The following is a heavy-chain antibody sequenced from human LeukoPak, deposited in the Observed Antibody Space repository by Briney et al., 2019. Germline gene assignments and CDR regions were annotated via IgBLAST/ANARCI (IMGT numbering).Heavy chain of an antibody. CDR1: GFSVSSSY. D-gene: IGHD6-13*01. Sequence: GGSLRLSCAASGFSVSSSYMSWVRQAPGKGLEWVSIIYSGGSTYYADSVKGRFSISRDKSKNTLYLQMSSLRVEDTAVYYCARDGDSSTWYGYWGQGTQVTVSS. J-gene: IGHJ4*02. CDR2: IYSGGST. V-gene: IGHV3-66*02. CDR3: ARDGDSSTWYGY.